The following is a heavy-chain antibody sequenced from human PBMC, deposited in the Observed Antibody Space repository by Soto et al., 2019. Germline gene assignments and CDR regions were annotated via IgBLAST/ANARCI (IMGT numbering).Heavy chain of an antibody. D-gene: IGHD2-2*01. CDR2: TYYRSKWYN. V-gene: IGHV6-1*01. CDR1: GDSVSSNSAA. J-gene: IGHJ4*02. Sequence: SQTLSLTCAISGDSVSSNSAAWNWIRQSPSRGLEWLGRTYYRSKWYNDYAVSVKSRITINPDTSKNQFSLQLNSVTPEDTAVYYCARGSFVVVPTAMPSAFDYWGQGTLVTVSS. CDR3: ARGSFVVVPTAMPSAFDY.